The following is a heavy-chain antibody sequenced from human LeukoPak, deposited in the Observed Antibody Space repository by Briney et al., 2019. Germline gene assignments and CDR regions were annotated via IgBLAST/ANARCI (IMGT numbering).Heavy chain of an antibody. D-gene: IGHD6-13*01. J-gene: IGHJ3*02. CDR3: GVAAAGHDAFDI. CDR2: INHSGST. CDR1: GGSFSGYY. V-gene: IGHV4-34*01. Sequence: PSETLALTCAVYGGSFSGYYWSWIRQPPGKGLEWIGEINHSGSTNYNPSLKSRVTISVDTSKNQFSLKLSSVTAADTAVYYCGVAAAGHDAFDIWGQGTMVTVSS.